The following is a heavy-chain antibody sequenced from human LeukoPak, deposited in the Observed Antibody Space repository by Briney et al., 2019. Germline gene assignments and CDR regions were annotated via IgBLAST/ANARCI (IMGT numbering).Heavy chain of an antibody. D-gene: IGHD6-19*01. CDR1: GFNFRAYW. J-gene: IGHJ4*02. CDR3: ARERNLEIAVAGTIFNY. CDR2: IYSGGST. Sequence: GGSLRLSCTTSGFNFRAYWMGWVRQAPGKGLEWVSVIYSGGSTYYADSVKGRFTISRDNSKNTLYLQMKSLRAEDTAVYYCARERNLEIAVAGTIFNYWGQGTLVTVSS. V-gene: IGHV3-66*01.